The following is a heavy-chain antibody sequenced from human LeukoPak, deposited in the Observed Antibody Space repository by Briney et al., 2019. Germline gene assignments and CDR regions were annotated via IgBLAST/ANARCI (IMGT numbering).Heavy chain of an antibody. V-gene: IGHV4-34*01. CDR1: GGSFSGYY. CDR3: ARARIAVAGTLFGY. Sequence: SETLSLTCAVYGGSFSGYYWSWIRQPPGKGLEWIGEINHSGSTNYNPSLKSRVTISVDTSKNQFPLKLSSVTAADTAVYYCARARIAVAGTLFGYWGQGTLVTVSS. J-gene: IGHJ4*02. D-gene: IGHD6-19*01. CDR2: INHSGST.